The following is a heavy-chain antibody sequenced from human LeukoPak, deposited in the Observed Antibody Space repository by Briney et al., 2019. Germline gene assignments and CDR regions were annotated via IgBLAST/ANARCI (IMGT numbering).Heavy chain of an antibody. V-gene: IGHV4-34*01. CDR2: INHSGST. Sequence: SETLSLTCAVYGGSFSGYYWSWIRQPPGKGLEWIGEINHSGSTNYNPSLKSRVTISVDTSKNQFSLKLSSVTAADTAVYYCARGRYRVLWFGELSDPFDYWGQGTLVTVSS. CDR1: GGSFSGYY. CDR3: ARGRYRVLWFGELSDPFDY. J-gene: IGHJ4*02. D-gene: IGHD3-10*01.